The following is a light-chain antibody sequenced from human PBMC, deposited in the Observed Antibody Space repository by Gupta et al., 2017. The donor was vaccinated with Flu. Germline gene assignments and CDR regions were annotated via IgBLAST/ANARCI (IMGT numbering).Light chain of an antibody. J-gene: IGKJ1*01. Sequence: FSSTLSASIGDRVTINCRASQNIGSHLAWYQQKPGKAPKLLIYRASILESGVPSRFSGSGSGTEFTLSISSLQPDDLGSYYCQQDHIWWTFGQGTKVEIK. CDR3: QQDHIWWT. V-gene: IGKV1-5*03. CDR2: RAS. CDR1: QNIGSH.